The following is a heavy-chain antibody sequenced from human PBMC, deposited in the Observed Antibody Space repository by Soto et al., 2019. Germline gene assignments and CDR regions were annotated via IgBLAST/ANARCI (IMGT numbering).Heavy chain of an antibody. J-gene: IGHJ4*02. Sequence: ASVKVSCKASGYTFTDYYMHWVRQAPGQGLEWMGWINLKSGGTNYAQKFQGRVTMTRDTSISTAYMELSRLTSDDTAVYYCARGGITIFGVVDYWGQGTMVTVSS. D-gene: IGHD3-3*01. CDR2: INLKSGGT. CDR3: ARGGITIFGVVDY. V-gene: IGHV1-2*02. CDR1: GYTFTDYY.